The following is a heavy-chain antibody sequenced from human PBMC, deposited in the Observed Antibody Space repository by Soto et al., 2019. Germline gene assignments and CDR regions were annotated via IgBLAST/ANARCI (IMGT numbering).Heavy chain of an antibody. J-gene: IGHJ6*02. Sequence: SETLSLTCTVSGGSISSYSYYWGWIRQPPGKGLEWIGSIHYSGTTYYNPSLKSRVTVSADTSKNQFSLNLRSVTAADTAVYFCARRLIGMDVWGQGTTVTVSS. CDR3: ARRLIGMDV. V-gene: IGHV4-39*01. CDR2: IHYSGTT. CDR1: GGSISSYSYY.